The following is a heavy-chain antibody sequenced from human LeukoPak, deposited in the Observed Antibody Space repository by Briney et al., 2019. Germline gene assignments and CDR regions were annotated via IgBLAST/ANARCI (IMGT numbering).Heavy chain of an antibody. D-gene: IGHD4-23*01. CDR1: GFTFSSYW. Sequence: GGSLRLSCAASGFTFSSYWMNWVRQAPGKGLEWVANIKQDESEKYYVDSVKGRFTISRDNSKNTLYLQMNSLRVEDSAVYYCAKNTKPTLVTPDFWGQGTLVTVSS. J-gene: IGHJ4*02. CDR3: AKNTKPTLVTPDF. CDR2: IKQDESEK. V-gene: IGHV3-7*01.